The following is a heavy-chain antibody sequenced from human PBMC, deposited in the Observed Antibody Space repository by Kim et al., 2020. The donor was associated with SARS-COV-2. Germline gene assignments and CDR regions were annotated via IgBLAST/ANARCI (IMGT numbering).Heavy chain of an antibody. V-gene: IGHV1-69*13. J-gene: IGHJ6*02. D-gene: IGHD2-15*01. CDR3: ARDEGYCSGGSCHDYYYGMDV. Sequence: SVKVSCKASGGTFSSYAMSWVRQAPGQGLEWMGGIIPIFGTANYAQKFQGRVTITADESTSTAYMELSSLRSEDTAVYYCARDEGYCSGGSCHDYYYGMDVWGQGTTVTVSS. CDR2: IIPIFGTA. CDR1: GGTFSSYA.